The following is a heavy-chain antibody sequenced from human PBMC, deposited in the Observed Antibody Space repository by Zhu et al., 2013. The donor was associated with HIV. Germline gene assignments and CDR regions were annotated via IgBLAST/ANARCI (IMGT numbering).Heavy chain of an antibody. CDR1: GGTFSNYA. Sequence: QVQLVQSGAEVKKPGSSVKVSCKASGGTFSNYALSWVRQAPGQGLEWMGRIIPNSGVTKYGEKFQGWVTMSRDTSITTAYMEMTRLSPDDTAVYYCARGRSMDENRMAHFEYWGQGTLLTVSS. CDR3: ARGRSMDENRMAHFEY. V-gene: IGHV1-2*04. J-gene: IGHJ4*02. CDR2: IIPNSGVT. D-gene: IGHD3-10*01.